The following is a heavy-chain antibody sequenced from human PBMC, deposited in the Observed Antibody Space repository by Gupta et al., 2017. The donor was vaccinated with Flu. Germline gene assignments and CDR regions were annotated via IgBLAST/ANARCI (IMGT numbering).Heavy chain of an antibody. V-gene: IGHV3-48*02. D-gene: IGHD4-4*01. CDR1: GFTFSSYS. Sequence: EVQLVESGGGLVQHGGSLRLSCAAAGFTFSSYSMNWVRKAPGKGLEWFSYISRSSSTIYYADSVKGRFTISRDNAKNSLYLQMNSLRDEDTAVYYCARGDTVTTRVHVCMDVWGQGTTVTVSS. CDR3: ARGDTVTTRVHVCMDV. J-gene: IGHJ6*02. CDR2: ISRSSSTI.